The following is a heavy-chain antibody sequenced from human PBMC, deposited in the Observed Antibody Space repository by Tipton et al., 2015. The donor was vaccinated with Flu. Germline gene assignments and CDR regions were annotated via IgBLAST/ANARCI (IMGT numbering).Heavy chain of an antibody. CDR3: ARTIVVVSYFDY. CDR2: IYHSGST. J-gene: IGHJ4*02. CDR1: GYSISSGYY. V-gene: IGHV4-38-2*01. Sequence: TLSLTRAVSGYSISSGYYWGWIRQPPGKGLEWIGSIYHSGSTYYNPSLKSRVTISVDTSKNQFSLKLSSVTAADTAVYYCARTIVVVSYFDYWGQGTLVTVSS. D-gene: IGHD3-22*01.